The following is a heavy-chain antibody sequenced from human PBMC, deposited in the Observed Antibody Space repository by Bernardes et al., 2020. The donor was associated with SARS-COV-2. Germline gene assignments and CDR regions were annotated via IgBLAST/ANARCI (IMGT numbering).Heavy chain of an antibody. J-gene: IGHJ4*02. CDR1: GFNSRGSS. CDR3: TGDYLY. V-gene: IGHV3-73*01. Sequence: GGSLRLSCASPGFNSRGSSIQWVRPSSGKGLELVGRMRSKANAYSTTYSASLRGRFTISRDDSRNTAYLQINGLKIEDTAVYFCTGDYLYWDQGALVTVAS. D-gene: IGHD4-17*01. CDR2: MRSKANAYST.